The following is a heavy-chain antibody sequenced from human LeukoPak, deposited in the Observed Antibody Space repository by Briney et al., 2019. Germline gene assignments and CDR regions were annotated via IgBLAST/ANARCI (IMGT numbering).Heavy chain of an antibody. J-gene: IGHJ4*02. D-gene: IGHD1-14*01. CDR2: IHYSGCT. Sequence: SESLSLTCTVSGGSVSGGNYYWSWTRQSPGKGLEWIVYIHYSGCTVYSPSLKIRVTRAIYTSKNHFYMNRSAATAAAAAVYYCARTGSTGGDWGQGALVTVSS. V-gene: IGHV4-61*01. CDR1: GGSVSGGNYY. CDR3: ARTGSTGGD.